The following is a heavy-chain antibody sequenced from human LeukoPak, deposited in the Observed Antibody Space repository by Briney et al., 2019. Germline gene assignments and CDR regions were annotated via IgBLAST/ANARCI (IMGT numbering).Heavy chain of an antibody. J-gene: IGHJ6*03. CDR2: IYYSGST. D-gene: IGHD3-22*01. CDR3: ARGHHYDSSGYYYYYYYYMDV. CDR1: GGSISSYY. Sequence: SETLSLTCTVSGGSISSYYWGWIRQPPGKGLEWIGSIYYSGSTYYNPSLKSRVTISVDTSKNQFSLKLSSVTAADTAVYYCARGHHYDSSGYYYYYYYYMDVWGKGTTVTVSS. V-gene: IGHV4-39*01.